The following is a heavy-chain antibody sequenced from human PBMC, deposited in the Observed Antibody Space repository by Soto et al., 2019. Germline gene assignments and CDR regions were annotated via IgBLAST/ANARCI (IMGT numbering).Heavy chain of an antibody. J-gene: IGHJ6*04. Sequence: PGGSLRLSCTTSGFTFNTYGMYWVRQAPGKGLEWVAIIWYDGSNKYYGDSVKGRFTISRDNSKNTLYLQMNSLRAEDTALYYCARGACTGAYCHPWPFNCGVDAWGKGKTVT. CDR1: GFTFNTYG. D-gene: IGHD2-8*02. CDR2: IWYDGSNK. V-gene: IGHV3-33*08. CDR3: ARGACTGAYCHPWPFNCGVDA.